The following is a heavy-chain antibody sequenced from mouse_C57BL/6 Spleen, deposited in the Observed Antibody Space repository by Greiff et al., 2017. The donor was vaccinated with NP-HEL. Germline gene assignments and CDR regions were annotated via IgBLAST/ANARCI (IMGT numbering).Heavy chain of an antibody. CDR2: INPNNGGT. Sequence: EVQLQQSGPELVKPGASVKMSCKASGYTFTDYNMHWVKQSHGKSLEWIGYINPNNGGTSYNQKFKGKATLTVNKSSSTAYMELRSLTSEDSAVYYCAGHYYGSSPFAYWGQGTLVTVSA. D-gene: IGHD1-1*01. CDR3: AGHYYGSSPFAY. V-gene: IGHV1-22*01. J-gene: IGHJ3*01. CDR1: GYTFTDYN.